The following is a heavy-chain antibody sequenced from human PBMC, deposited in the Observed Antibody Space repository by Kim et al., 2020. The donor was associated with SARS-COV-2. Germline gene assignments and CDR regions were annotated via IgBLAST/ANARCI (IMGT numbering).Heavy chain of an antibody. CDR3: ARGISTWYVGPACLDY. CDR1: GGSISSSSYY. CDR2: IYYSGST. V-gene: IGHV4-39*02. Sequence: SETLSLTCSVSGGSISSSSYYWGWIRQPPGKGLEWIGNIYYSGSTYYNPSLKSRVTISVDTAKNHFSMKLSSVTGADRAVSYCARGISTWYVGPACLDYWGGGTPGSVSS. J-gene: IGHJ4*02. D-gene: IGHD6-13*01.